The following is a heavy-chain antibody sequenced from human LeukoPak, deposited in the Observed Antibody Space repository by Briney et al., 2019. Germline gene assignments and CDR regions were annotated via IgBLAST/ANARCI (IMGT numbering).Heavy chain of an antibody. CDR2: INHSGST. J-gene: IGHJ4*02. CDR1: GGSFSGYY. D-gene: IGHD3-9*01. V-gene: IGHV4-34*01. CDR3: ARYTRLQSFDY. Sequence: SETLSLTCAVYGGSFSGYYWSWIRQPPGKGLEWIGEINHSGSTNYNPSLKSRVTISVDTSKNQFSLKLSSVTATDTAVYYCARYTRLQSFDYWGQGTLATVSS.